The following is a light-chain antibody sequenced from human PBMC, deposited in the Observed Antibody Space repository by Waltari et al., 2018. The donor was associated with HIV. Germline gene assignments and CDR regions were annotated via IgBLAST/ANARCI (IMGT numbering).Light chain of an antibody. J-gene: IGKJ1*01. CDR3: QQYYETPPWT. CDR2: WAS. Sequence: DIVMTQSPDSLVVSLGERATINCKSSQSVLHSSNNKNYLAWYQQKPGQPPNVLISWASSRQPGGADRFSSSGAGTDFSLTISSLQAEDVAVYYCQQYYETPPWTFGQGTKVEVK. V-gene: IGKV4-1*01. CDR1: QSVLHSSNNKNY.